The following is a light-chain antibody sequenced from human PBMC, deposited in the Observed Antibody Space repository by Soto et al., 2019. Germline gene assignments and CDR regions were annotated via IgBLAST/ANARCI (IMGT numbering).Light chain of an antibody. J-gene: IGLJ1*01. Sequence: QSALTQPPSVSGFPGQSITISCTGTSSDVGGYNYVSWYQHHPGKAPKLIIYDVTNRPSGVSNPFSGSKSGNTASLTISGLQPEDEADYYCSSYTTSNTRQIVFGTGTKVTVL. CDR2: DVT. CDR3: SSYTTSNTRQIV. CDR1: SSDVGGYNY. V-gene: IGLV2-14*03.